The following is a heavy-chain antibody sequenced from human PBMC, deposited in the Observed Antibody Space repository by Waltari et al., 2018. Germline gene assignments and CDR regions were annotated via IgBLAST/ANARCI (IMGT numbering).Heavy chain of an antibody. Sequence: QVQLVQSGAEVKKPGASVKVSCKASGYNFTSYAMHWVRQAPGQRLEWMGWINAGNGNTKYSQKFQGRVTITRDTSASTAYMELSSLRSEDTAVYYCARRGYSYGQYYFDYWGQGTLVTVSS. CDR2: INAGNGNT. J-gene: IGHJ4*02. CDR3: ARRGYSYGQYYFDY. CDR1: GYNFTSYA. D-gene: IGHD5-18*01. V-gene: IGHV1-3*01.